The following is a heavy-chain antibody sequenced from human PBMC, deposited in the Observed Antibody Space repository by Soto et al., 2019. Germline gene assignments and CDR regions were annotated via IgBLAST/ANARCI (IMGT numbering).Heavy chain of an antibody. V-gene: IGHV3-30*09. J-gene: IGHJ4*02. Sequence: QVQLVESGGGVVQPGRSLRLSCAASGFTFNNYAMHWVRQAPGKGLEWVAVISYDGNNQYYADSVKGRFAISRDNSKNPLYLQMNSLRDEDTAVYYCARDRVYYYDSSGYYNCEYWGEGSLVTVSS. CDR1: GFTFNNYA. CDR3: ARDRVYYYDSSGYYNCEY. D-gene: IGHD3-22*01. CDR2: ISYDGNNQ.